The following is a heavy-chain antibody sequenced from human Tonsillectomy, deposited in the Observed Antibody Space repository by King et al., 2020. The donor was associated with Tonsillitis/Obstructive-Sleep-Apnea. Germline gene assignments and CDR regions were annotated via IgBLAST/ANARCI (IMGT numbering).Heavy chain of an antibody. D-gene: IGHD2-21*01. CDR3: ARRGNSYGAEYFHY. Sequence: VQLVQSGAAVKKPGSSVRVSCKASGGTFNTYVISWVRQAPGQGLEWMGGIIPIFDKANYAQKFQGRVTITADESTSTAYMELSGLRSDDTAVYYCARRGNSYGAEYFHYWGQGTLVTVSS. J-gene: IGHJ1*01. CDR2: IIPIFDKA. CDR1: GGTFNTYV. V-gene: IGHV1-69*01.